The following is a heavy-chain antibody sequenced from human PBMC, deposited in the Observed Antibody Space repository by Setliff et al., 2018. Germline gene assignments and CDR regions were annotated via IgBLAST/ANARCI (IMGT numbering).Heavy chain of an antibody. CDR2: INHSGST. Sequence: SETLSLTCAVYGGSFSAYYWSWIRQPPGKGLEWIGEINHSGSTKYNPSLKSRVTISVDTSKNQFSLKLNPVTAADTAVYYCARAGRRVDPDTVRRRYSDLWGRGTLVTVSS. CDR1: GGSFSAYY. J-gene: IGHJ2*01. D-gene: IGHD3-3*01. CDR3: ARAGRRVDPDTVRRRYSDL. V-gene: IGHV4-34*01.